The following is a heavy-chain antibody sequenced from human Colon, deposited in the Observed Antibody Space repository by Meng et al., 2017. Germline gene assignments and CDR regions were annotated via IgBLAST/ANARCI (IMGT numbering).Heavy chain of an antibody. D-gene: IGHD2-15*01. CDR1: GGTFSSYT. J-gene: IGHJ4*02. Sequence: SVKVSCKASGGTFSSYTISWVRQAPGQGLEWMGRIIPILGIANYAQKFQGRVTITADKSTGTAYMELSSLRSEDTAVYYCAILYSVAVVAATRIDYWGQGTLVTVSS. CDR3: AILYSVAVVAATRIDY. CDR2: IIPILGIA. V-gene: IGHV1-69*02.